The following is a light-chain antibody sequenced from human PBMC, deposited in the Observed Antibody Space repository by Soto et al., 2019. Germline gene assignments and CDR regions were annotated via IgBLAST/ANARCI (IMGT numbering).Light chain of an antibody. J-gene: IGLJ2*01. CDR2: DTT. V-gene: IGLV1-40*01. CDR3: QSFDTNLNAVV. Sequence: QSFLTQQPSVSGAPGQSVTISCAGSGSNIGAGYDVHWYQQLPGVAPKLLIFDTTNRPSGVPGRFSGSKSGASASLAITGLLPEDEADFFCQSFDTNLNAVVFGGGTQLTVL. CDR1: GSNIGAGYD.